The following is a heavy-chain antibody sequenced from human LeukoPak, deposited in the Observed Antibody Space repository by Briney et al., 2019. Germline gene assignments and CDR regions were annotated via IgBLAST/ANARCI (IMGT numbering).Heavy chain of an antibody. V-gene: IGHV3-30*03. CDR1: EFTFSSYS. CDR2: ISYDGSNK. Sequence: GGSLRLSCAASEFTFSSYSMNWVRQAPGKGLEWVAVISYDGSNKYYADSVRGRFTISRDNSKNTLYLQMNSLRAEDTAVYYCARVRRERYYYYGMDVWGQGTTVTVSS. CDR3: ARVRRERYYYYGMDV. D-gene: IGHD1-1*01. J-gene: IGHJ6*02.